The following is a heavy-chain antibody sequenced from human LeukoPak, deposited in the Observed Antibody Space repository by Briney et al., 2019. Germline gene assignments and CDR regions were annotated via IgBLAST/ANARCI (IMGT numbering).Heavy chain of an antibody. D-gene: IGHD3-10*01. V-gene: IGHV4-61*02. Sequence: SETVSLTCTVSGGSISSGSYYWSWIRQPAGKGLEWIGRIYTSGSTNYNPSLKSRVTISVDTSKNQFSLKLSSVTAADTAVYYCASSELYYGSGSYHLDYWGQGTLVTVSS. J-gene: IGHJ4*02. CDR1: GGSISSGSYY. CDR2: IYTSGST. CDR3: ASSELYYGSGSYHLDY.